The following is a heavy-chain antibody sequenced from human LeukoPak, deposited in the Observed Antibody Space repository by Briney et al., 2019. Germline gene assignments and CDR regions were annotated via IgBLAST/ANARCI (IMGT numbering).Heavy chain of an antibody. CDR3: ARVFRENWDLGGNYYYYYMDV. Sequence: PGGSLRLSCAGSGFSVSSYGMHWVRQAPGKGLEWVSSISSSSSYIYYADSVKGRFTISRDNAKNSLYLQMNSLRAEDTAVYYCARVFRENWDLGGNYYYYYMDVWGKGTTVTVSS. J-gene: IGHJ6*03. CDR1: GFSVSSYG. CDR2: ISSSSSYI. V-gene: IGHV3-21*01. D-gene: IGHD1-7*01.